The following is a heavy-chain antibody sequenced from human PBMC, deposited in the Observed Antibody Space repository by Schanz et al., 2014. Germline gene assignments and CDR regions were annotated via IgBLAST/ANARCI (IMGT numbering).Heavy chain of an antibody. J-gene: IGHJ5*02. CDR2: ISYDGSNK. V-gene: IGHV3-30-3*01. Sequence: QVQLLQFGGGVVQPGRSLRLSCAASGFTFSSYAMHWVRQAPGKGLEWVAVISYDGSNKYYADSVKGRFTISRDNSKTTLYLQMNSLRAEDTAVYYCARDLEGYDGGGGGFDPWGQGTLVTVSS. CDR3: ARDLEGYDGGGGGFDP. CDR1: GFTFSSYA. D-gene: IGHD2-21*01.